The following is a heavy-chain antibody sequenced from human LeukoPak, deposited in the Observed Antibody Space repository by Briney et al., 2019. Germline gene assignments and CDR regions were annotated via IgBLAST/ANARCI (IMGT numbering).Heavy chain of an antibody. D-gene: IGHD3-9*01. CDR3: ARDARWGYDFLTGYYKITGLDV. V-gene: IGHV4-30-4*01. Sequence: KPSETLSLTCTVSGGSINSGDYYWSWIRQPPGKGLEWIGHIYYTGSAFYVPSLMSRLTISVDTSKNQFSLKLSSVTAADTAVYYCARDARWGYDFLTGYYKITGLDVWGQGTTVTASS. CDR1: GGSINSGDYY. CDR2: IYYTGSA. J-gene: IGHJ6*02.